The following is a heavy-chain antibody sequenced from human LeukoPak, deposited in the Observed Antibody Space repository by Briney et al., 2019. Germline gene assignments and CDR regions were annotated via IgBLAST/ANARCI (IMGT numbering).Heavy chain of an antibody. J-gene: IGHJ4*02. Sequence: GGSLRLSCAASGFTVSSNYMSWVRQAPGKGLEWVSVIYSGGSTYYADSVKGRFTISRDNSKNTLYLQMNSLRAEDTAVYYCARTSSSWYYYFDYWGQGTLVTVSS. CDR1: GFTVSSNY. CDR3: ARTSSSWYYYFDY. CDR2: IYSGGST. V-gene: IGHV3-53*01. D-gene: IGHD6-13*01.